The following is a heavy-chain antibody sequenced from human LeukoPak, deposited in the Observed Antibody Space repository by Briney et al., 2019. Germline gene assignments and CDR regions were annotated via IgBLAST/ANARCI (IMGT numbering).Heavy chain of an antibody. CDR3: ARWGNYYDSSGFDY. V-gene: IGHV3-30*04. Sequence: GGSLRLSCAASGFTFSSYAMHWVRQAPGKGLEWVAVISYDGSNKYYADSVKGQFTISRDNSKNTLYLQMNSLRAEDTAVYYCARWGNYYDSSGFDYWGQGTLVTVSS. D-gene: IGHD3-22*01. CDR2: ISYDGSNK. CDR1: GFTFSSYA. J-gene: IGHJ4*02.